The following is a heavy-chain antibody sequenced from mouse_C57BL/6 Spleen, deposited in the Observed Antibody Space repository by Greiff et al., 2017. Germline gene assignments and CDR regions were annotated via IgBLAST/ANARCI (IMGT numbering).Heavy chain of an antibody. Sequence: QVQLQQPGAELVRPGSSVKLSCKASGYTFTSYWMDWVKQRPGQGLEWIGNIYPSDSETHYNQKFKDKATLTVDKSSSTAYMQLSSLTSEDSAVYYCARGGYGSSYEDYWGQGTTLTVSS. CDR1: GYTFTSYW. D-gene: IGHD1-1*01. V-gene: IGHV1-61*01. CDR3: ARGGYGSSYEDY. CDR2: IYPSDSET. J-gene: IGHJ2*01.